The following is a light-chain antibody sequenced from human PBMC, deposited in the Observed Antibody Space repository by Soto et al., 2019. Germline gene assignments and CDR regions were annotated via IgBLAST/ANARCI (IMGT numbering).Light chain of an antibody. CDR2: EVS. CDR3: SSYAASNNLLYV. CDR1: STDICGYNY. J-gene: IGLJ1*01. V-gene: IGLV2-8*01. Sequence: QSALTQPPSASGSPGQSVTISCTGTSTDICGYNYVSWYQHHPGKAPKLIIYEVSKRPSGVPDRFSGSKSGTTASLTVSGLQAEDEADYYCSSYAASNNLLYVFGTGTKLTVL.